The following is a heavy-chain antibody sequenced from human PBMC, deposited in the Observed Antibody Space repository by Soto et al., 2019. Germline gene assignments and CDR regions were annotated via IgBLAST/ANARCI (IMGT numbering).Heavy chain of an antibody. J-gene: IGHJ4*02. CDR3: ASGGAGSGPFTWELPDH. Sequence: QMQLVQSGAEVKKTGSSVTVSCKALGNTFTYRYLHWVRQAPGQALEWMGWITPFSGDVHYAQKFQERVPITRDRSINTAYMQMSSLTSEDTAMYFCASGGAGSGPFTWELPDHWGQGTLVTVSS. V-gene: IGHV1-45*02. CDR1: GNTFTYRY. D-gene: IGHD1-26*01. CDR2: ITPFSGDV.